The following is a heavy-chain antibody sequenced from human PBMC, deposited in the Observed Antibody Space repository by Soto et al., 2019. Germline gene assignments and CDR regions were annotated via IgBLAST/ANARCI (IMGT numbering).Heavy chain of an antibody. CDR3: ATCYCSVGSCFTCWHFDL. D-gene: IGHD2-15*01. J-gene: IGHJ2*01. Sequence: QVQVVQSGAEVKKPGASVKVACKASGYSFDTFGMSWVRQAPGQGFEWMGWISIEKGDTNSAQKFQDRVIMTTDTSTSTAYMELRSLTSDDTVVYYCATCYCSVGSCFTCWHFDLWGRGTLVTVSS. CDR1: GYSFDTFG. V-gene: IGHV1-18*01. CDR2: ISIEKGDT.